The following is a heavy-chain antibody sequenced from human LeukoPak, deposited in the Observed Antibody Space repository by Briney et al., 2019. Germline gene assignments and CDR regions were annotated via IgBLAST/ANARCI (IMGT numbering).Heavy chain of an antibody. CDR3: ARVETDNYGSDY. D-gene: IGHD3-10*01. CDR1: GYSISSGYY. CDR2: IYHSGST. Sequence: SETLSLTCAVSGYSISSGYYWGWIRQPPGEGLEWIGSIYHSGSTFYNPSLTSRVTISVDTSKNQFSLKLSSVTAADTAVYYCARVETDNYGSDYWGQGTLVTASS. V-gene: IGHV4-38-2*01. J-gene: IGHJ4*02.